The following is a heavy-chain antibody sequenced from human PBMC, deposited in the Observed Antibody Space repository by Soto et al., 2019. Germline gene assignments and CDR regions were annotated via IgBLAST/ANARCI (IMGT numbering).Heavy chain of an antibody. J-gene: IGHJ4*02. Sequence: EVQLLESGGGLVQPGGSLRLSYAASGFTFSSYAMSWVRQAPGKGLEWVSAISGSGGSTYYADSVKGRFTISRDNSKNTLYLQMNSLRAEDTAVYYCAKSNQYGSGWYSPPDYFDYWGQGTLVTVSS. V-gene: IGHV3-23*01. CDR2: ISGSGGST. D-gene: IGHD6-19*01. CDR1: GFTFSSYA. CDR3: AKSNQYGSGWYSPPDYFDY.